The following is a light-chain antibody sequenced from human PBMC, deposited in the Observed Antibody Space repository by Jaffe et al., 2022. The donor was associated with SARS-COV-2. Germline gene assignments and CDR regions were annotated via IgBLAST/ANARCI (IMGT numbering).Light chain of an antibody. J-gene: IGKJ4*01. V-gene: IGKV3-20*01. CDR3: QHYGSSYRP. Sequence: EIVLTQSPGTLSLSPGERATLSCRASQSLNSNFLAWYQQRPGQAPRLLIFGASNRATDIPDRFSGSGSGTDFTLTIGRLEPEDCAVYYCQHYGSSYRPFGGGTKVEIK. CDR2: GAS. CDR1: QSLNSNF.